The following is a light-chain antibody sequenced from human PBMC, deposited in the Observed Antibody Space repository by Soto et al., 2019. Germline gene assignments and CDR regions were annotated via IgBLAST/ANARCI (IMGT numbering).Light chain of an antibody. CDR2: DAS. CDR1: QSVGNY. Sequence: TVLTQSPATLSLSPGERATLSCRASQSVGNYLAWYQQKPGQAPRLLIYDASNRATGIPARFSGSGSGTDFTLTISSLEPEDFAVYYCQQRNNWAFGPGTKVEIK. CDR3: QQRNNWA. V-gene: IGKV3-11*01. J-gene: IGKJ1*01.